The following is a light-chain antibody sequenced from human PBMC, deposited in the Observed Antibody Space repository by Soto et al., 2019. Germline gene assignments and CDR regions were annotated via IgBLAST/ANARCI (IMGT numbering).Light chain of an antibody. CDR1: SSNIGSNY. Sequence: QLVLTQPPSASGTPGQRVTISCSGSSSNIGSNYVYWYQQLPGTAPKLLIYRDDQRPSGVPDRFSGSKSGTSASLAISGLRSEDEADYHCAAWDDSQSVVFGGGTKVTVL. V-gene: IGLV1-47*01. J-gene: IGLJ2*01. CDR2: RDD. CDR3: AAWDDSQSVV.